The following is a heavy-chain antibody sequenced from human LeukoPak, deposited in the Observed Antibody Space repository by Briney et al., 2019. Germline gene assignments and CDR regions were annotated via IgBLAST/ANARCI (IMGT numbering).Heavy chain of an antibody. D-gene: IGHD6-13*01. J-gene: IGHJ5*02. CDR2: INHSGST. Sequence: SETLSLTCAVYGGSFSGYYWSWIRQPPGKGLEWIGEINHSGSTNYNPSLKSRVTISVDTSKNQFSLKLSSVTAADTAVCYCARGRKWVLSSSWYRYWFDPWGQGTLVTVSS. CDR1: GGSFSGYY. CDR3: ARGRKWVLSSSWYRYWFDP. V-gene: IGHV4-34*01.